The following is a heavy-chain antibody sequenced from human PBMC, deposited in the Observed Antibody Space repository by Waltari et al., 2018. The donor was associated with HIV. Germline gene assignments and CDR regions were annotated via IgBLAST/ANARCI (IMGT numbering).Heavy chain of an antibody. V-gene: IGHV7-4-1*02. J-gene: IGHJ6*02. D-gene: IGHD3-10*01. CDR1: GYTFTNYA. CDR3: ARITMTLGRGMDV. Sequence: QLQLVQSGSELKKPGASVKVSCKASGYTFTNYAMNWVRQAPVQGLEWMGWSNTNTGNPTYAKGLTGRFVVSLDTSVSTAELQISSLKAEDTAVYYCARITMTLGRGMDVWGQGTTVTVSS. CDR2: SNTNTGNP.